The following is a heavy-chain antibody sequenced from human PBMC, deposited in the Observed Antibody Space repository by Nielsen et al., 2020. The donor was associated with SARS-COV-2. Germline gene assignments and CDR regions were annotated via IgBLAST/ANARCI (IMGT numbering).Heavy chain of an antibody. J-gene: IGHJ5*02. D-gene: IGHD2-15*01. CDR2: IRGKPFGGTG. V-gene: IGHV3-49*02. CDR3: SRGDCSGGSCYSGGWFNP. Sequence: WIRQPPGKGLGWVGFIRGKPFGGTGEYAASVKDRFSFSRDDSKNVAYLQMNGLRTEDTAVYYCSRGDCSGGSCYSGGWFNPWGQGSLVTVSS.